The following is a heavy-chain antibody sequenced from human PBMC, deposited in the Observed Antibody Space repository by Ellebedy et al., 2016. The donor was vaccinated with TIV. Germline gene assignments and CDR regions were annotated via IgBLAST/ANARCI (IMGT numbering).Heavy chain of an antibody. Sequence: MPSETLSLTCTVSGGSISTYYWTWIRQPAGKGLEWIGRIYTSGRTDYNPSLKSRVTMSVDTSKNLFSLRLTSMTAADTAVYYRARGQIAVVPDAANDHAMDVWGQGITVTVSS. V-gene: IGHV4-4*07. CDR1: GGSISTYY. CDR3: ARGQIAVVPDAANDHAMDV. J-gene: IGHJ6*02. CDR2: IYTSGRT. D-gene: IGHD2-2*01.